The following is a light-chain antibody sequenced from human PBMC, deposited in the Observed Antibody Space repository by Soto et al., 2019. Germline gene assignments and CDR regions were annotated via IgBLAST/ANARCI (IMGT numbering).Light chain of an antibody. CDR2: AAS. CDR1: QSISSW. CDR3: QQLNSYPFT. V-gene: IGKV1-9*01. J-gene: IGKJ5*01. Sequence: DIQVTQSPATLSACVGDRVTIACRASQSISSWLAWYQQKPGKAPKLLIYAASTLQSGVPSRFSGSGSGTEFTLTISSLQPEDFATYYCQQLNSYPFTFGQGTQLEIK.